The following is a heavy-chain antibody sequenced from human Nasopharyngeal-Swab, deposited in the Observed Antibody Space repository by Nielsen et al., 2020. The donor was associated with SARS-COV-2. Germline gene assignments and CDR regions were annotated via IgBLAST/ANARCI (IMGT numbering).Heavy chain of an antibody. CDR3: ANCGTTAYYGMDV. CDR1: GFTFSSYG. D-gene: IGHD1-7*01. Sequence: GESLKISCAASGFTFSSYGMHWVRQGPGKGLEWVAVISYDGSNKYYADSVKGRFTISRDNSKNTLYLQMNSLRAEDTAVYYCANCGTTAYYGMDVWGQGTTVTVSS. J-gene: IGHJ6*02. CDR2: ISYDGSNK. V-gene: IGHV3-30*18.